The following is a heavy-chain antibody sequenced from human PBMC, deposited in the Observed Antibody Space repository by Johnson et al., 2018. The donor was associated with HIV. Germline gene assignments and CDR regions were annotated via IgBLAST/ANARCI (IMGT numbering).Heavy chain of an antibody. D-gene: IGHD3-22*01. CDR3: ARQHNYDSSGQGGGLDI. Sequence: QVQLVESGGGLVKPGGSLRLSCAAYGFTFSDYYMSWIRQAPGQGLEWVSYISSSGSTIYYAASVKGRFTISRENAKNSLYLQMNSLRAEDTALYYCARQHNYDSSGQGGGLDIWGQGTMVTVSS. J-gene: IGHJ3*02. CDR2: ISSSGSTI. CDR1: GFTFSDYY. V-gene: IGHV3-11*01.